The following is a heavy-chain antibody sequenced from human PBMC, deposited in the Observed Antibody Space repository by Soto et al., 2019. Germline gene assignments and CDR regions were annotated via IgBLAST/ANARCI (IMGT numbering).Heavy chain of an antibody. V-gene: IGHV4-4*02. CDR1: GGSISSNNW. Sequence: SETLSLTCAVSGGSISSNNWWSWVRQPPGKGLEWIGEGYHSGSTICNPSLKSRVTISVDKSKNQFSLKLTSVTAADTAIYYCARDRASEHSYGSSGWSDHWGQGILVTVSS. J-gene: IGHJ5*02. D-gene: IGHD5-18*01. CDR3: ARDRASEHSYGSSGWSDH. CDR2: GYHSGST.